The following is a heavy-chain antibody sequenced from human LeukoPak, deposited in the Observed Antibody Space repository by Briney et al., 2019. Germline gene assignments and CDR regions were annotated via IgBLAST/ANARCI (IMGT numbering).Heavy chain of an antibody. V-gene: IGHV3-30*18. CDR2: ISYDGSNK. CDR3: AKGLRDSSSWMDV. CDR1: GFTFSSYG. D-gene: IGHD6-13*01. J-gene: IGHJ6*04. Sequence: GRSLRLSCAASGFTFSSYGMHWVRQAPGKGLEWVAVISYDGSNKYYADSVKGRFTISRDNSKNTLYLQMNSLRAEDTAVYYCAKGLRDSSSWMDVWGKGTTVTVSP.